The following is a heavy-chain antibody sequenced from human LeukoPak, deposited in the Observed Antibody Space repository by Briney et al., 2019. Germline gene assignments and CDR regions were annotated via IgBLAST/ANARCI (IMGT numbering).Heavy chain of an antibody. D-gene: IGHD1-26*01. CDR2: ISYDGSNK. CDR3: ARSYSGIYSFFDY. Sequence: GRSLRLSCAASGFTFSSYAMHWVRQAPGKGLEWVAVISYDGSNKYYADSVKGRFTISRDKSKNTLYLQMNSLRAEDTAVYYCARSYSGIYSFFDYWGQGTLVTVSS. V-gene: IGHV3-30-3*01. CDR1: GFTFSSYA. J-gene: IGHJ4*02.